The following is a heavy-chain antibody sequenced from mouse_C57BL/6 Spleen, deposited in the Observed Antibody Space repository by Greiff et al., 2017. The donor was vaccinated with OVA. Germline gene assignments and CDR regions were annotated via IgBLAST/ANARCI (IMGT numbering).Heavy chain of an antibody. D-gene: IGHD2-3*01. Sequence: EVHLVESGGGLVQPGGSMKLSCVASGFTFSNYWMNWVRQSPEKGLEWVAQIRLKSDNYATHYAESVKGRFTISRDDSKSSVYLQMNNLRAEDTGIYYCTGEDGYYGYAMDYWGQGTSVTVSS. CDR2: IRLKSDNYAT. V-gene: IGHV6-3*01. CDR1: GFTFSNYW. CDR3: TGEDGYYGYAMDY. J-gene: IGHJ4*01.